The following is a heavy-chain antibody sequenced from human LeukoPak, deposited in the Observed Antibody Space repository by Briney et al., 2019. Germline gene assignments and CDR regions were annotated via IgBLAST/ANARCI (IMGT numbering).Heavy chain of an antibody. CDR1: GYTLTELS. V-gene: IGHV1-24*01. Sequence: GASVKVSCKVSGYTLTELSMHWVRQAPGKGLEWMGGFDPEDGETIYAQKFQGRVTMTEDTSTDTAYMELSSLRSGDTAVYYCATHSPSMVVTIWDAFDIWGQGTMVTVSS. CDR3: ATHSPSMVVTIWDAFDI. D-gene: IGHD4-23*01. CDR2: FDPEDGET. J-gene: IGHJ3*02.